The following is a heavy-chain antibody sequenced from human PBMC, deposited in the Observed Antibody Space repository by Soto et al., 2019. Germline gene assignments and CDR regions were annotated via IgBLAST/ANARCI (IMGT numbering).Heavy chain of an antibody. V-gene: IGHV1-3*05. D-gene: IGHD6-19*01. CDR2: INAGNGNT. Sequence: QVQLVQSGAEEKKPGASVKVSCKASGYTFTSYAMHWVRQAPGQRLEWMGWINAGNGNTKYSQKFQGRVTITRDTSGSTAYLELSSLRSEDTAVDYCARSPGIAVADSWGQGTLVTDSS. CDR3: ARSPGIAVADS. CDR1: GYTFTSYA. J-gene: IGHJ4*02.